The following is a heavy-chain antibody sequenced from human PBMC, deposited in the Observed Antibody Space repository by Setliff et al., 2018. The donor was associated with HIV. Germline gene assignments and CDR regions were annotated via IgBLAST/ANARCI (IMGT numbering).Heavy chain of an antibody. CDR2: ISYDGSKK. V-gene: IGHV3-30*04. CDR3: AKAPGWLFLSHY. D-gene: IGHD3-22*01. Sequence: GSLRLSCAASGFTFSRYGMHWVRQAPGKGLEWVAFISYDGSKKYDADFVKGRFTISRDNSKNTLYLQMNSLRAEDTAVYYCAKAPGWLFLSHYWGQGTLVTVSS. J-gene: IGHJ4*02. CDR1: GFTFSRYG.